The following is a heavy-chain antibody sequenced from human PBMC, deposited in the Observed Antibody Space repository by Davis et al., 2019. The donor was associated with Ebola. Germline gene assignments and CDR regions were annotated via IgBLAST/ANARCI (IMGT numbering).Heavy chain of an antibody. CDR3: ARHTTGQSSSWYEHTWFDP. V-gene: IGHV3-23*01. CDR2: ISNSGSNT. Sequence: PGGSLRLSCAASGFTFSNYAISWVRQAPGKGLDWVSSISNSGSNTDYADSVKGRFTISRDNSKNTLYLQMSSLRVEDTAVYYCARHTTGQSSSWYEHTWFDPWGQGTLVTVSS. J-gene: IGHJ5*02. CDR1: GFTFSNYA. D-gene: IGHD6-13*01.